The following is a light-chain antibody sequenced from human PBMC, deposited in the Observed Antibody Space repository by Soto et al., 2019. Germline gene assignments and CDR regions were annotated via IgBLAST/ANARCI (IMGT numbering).Light chain of an antibody. CDR2: WAS. V-gene: IGKV4-1*01. Sequence: DCGLNQSPDSLAVCLGKRATLNSKSGKTVLYTSNNKNYLAWYQQKAGQPPKLLIYWASYRESGVPDRFIASGSGTDFTLTISSLQVEDVATYYCQQYLHTPRTFGQGTKVDIK. CDR3: QQYLHTPRT. CDR1: KTVLYTSNNKNY. J-gene: IGKJ1*01.